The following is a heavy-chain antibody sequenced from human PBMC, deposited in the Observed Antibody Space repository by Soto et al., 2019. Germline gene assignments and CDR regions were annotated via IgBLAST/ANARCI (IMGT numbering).Heavy chain of an antibody. CDR3: TTPVVVTATGYYLDY. Sequence: EVQLVESGGGLVKPGGSLRLSCAASGFTFSNAWMSWVRQAPGKGLEWVGRIKSKTDGGTTDYAAPVKGRFTISRDDSKNTLSLQMNSLKTEDTAVYYCTTPVVVTATGYYLDYWGQGTLVTVSS. J-gene: IGHJ4*02. CDR2: IKSKTDGGTT. D-gene: IGHD2-21*02. V-gene: IGHV3-15*01. CDR1: GFTFSNAW.